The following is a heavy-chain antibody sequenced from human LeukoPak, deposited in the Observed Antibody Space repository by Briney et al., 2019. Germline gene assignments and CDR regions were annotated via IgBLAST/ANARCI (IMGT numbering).Heavy chain of an antibody. CDR1: GGYISSYY. V-gene: IGHV4-59*01. Sequence: PSETLSPTCTVSGGYISSYYWSWIRQPPGKGLEWIGYIYYTGTTNYNPSLKSRVTMSLDTSKNQFSLKLSSVTAADTAVYYCATWRYCSGGSCFGNYYMDVWGKGTTVTVSS. J-gene: IGHJ6*03. D-gene: IGHD2-15*01. CDR2: IYYTGTT. CDR3: ATWRYCSGGSCFGNYYMDV.